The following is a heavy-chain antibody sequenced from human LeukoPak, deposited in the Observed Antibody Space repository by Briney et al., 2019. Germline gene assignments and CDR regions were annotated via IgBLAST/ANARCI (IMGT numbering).Heavy chain of an antibody. V-gene: IGHV1-18*01. CDR3: ARGGFTTMVRGVIITLDAFDI. D-gene: IGHD3-10*01. J-gene: IGHJ3*02. Sequence: ASVKVSCKASGYNLISYGIIWVRQAPGQGLEWIGWISAYNVNTNYAQKFQGRVTMTRDTSTSTVYMELSSLRSEDTAVYYCARGGFTTMVRGVIITLDAFDIWGQGTMVTVSS. CDR2: ISAYNVNT. CDR1: GYNLISYG.